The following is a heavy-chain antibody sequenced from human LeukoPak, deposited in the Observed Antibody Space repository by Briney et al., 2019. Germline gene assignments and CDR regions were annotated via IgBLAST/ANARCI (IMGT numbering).Heavy chain of an antibody. Sequence: GGSLRLSCAASGFTVSTNQMSWVRQAPGKGLEWVSLIYSNGGTHYVDSVKGRFTISRDNSKNTLYLQMDSLRAEDTAVYYCAGGYGSNSHPGYWGQGTLVTVSS. J-gene: IGHJ4*02. V-gene: IGHV3-53*01. CDR2: IYSNGGT. CDR1: GFTVSTNQ. D-gene: IGHD4-23*01. CDR3: AGGYGSNSHPGY.